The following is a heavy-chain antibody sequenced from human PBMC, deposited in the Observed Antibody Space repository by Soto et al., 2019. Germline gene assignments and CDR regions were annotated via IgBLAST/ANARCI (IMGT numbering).Heavy chain of an antibody. J-gene: IGHJ4*01. V-gene: IGHV3-30*03. CDR2: ISYDGSDR. CDR1: GFTFSDYG. CDR3: ARYTYSKGGNCDTQY. D-gene: IGHD2-15*01. Sequence: PGGSLRLSCEGPGFTFSDYGFHWVRQAPGKGLEWVAMISYDGSDRYYRDSVQGRFTISRDDSKNTVFLQMNSLRTEDTAMYYCARYTYSKGGNCDTQYWGPGTLVTVSS.